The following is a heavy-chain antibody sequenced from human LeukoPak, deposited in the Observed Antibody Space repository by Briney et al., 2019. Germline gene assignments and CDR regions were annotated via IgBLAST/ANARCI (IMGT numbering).Heavy chain of an antibody. D-gene: IGHD5-12*01. CDR1: GGSISSSSYY. J-gene: IGHJ5*02. CDR3: ARDWSGRDGAVDKNYSLFDP. V-gene: IGHV4-39*07. Sequence: SETLSLTCTVSGGSISSSSYYWGWIRQPPGKGLEWIGYIHYSGSTYYNPSLKSRVTISVDTSKNQFSLKLSSVTAADTAVYYCARDWSGRDGAVDKNYSLFDPWGQGTLVTVSS. CDR2: IHYSGST.